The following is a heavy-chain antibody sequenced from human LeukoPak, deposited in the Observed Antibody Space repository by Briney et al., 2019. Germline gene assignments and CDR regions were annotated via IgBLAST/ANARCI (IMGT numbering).Heavy chain of an antibody. V-gene: IGHV1-46*01. CDR1: GYTFTSYS. Sequence: APVKVSCKASGYTFTSYSMNWVRQAPGQGLEWMGIINPSGGSTNYAQKFQGRVTMTRDTSTSTVYMEMSSLRSEDTAVYYCASDIGYDYWGQGTLVTVSS. D-gene: IGHD6-25*01. CDR2: INPSGGST. J-gene: IGHJ4*02. CDR3: ASDIGYDY.